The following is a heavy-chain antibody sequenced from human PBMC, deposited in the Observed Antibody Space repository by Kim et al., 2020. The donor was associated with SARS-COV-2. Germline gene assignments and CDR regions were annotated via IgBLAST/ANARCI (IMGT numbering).Heavy chain of an antibody. V-gene: IGHV4-34*01. J-gene: IGHJ4*02. D-gene: IGHD3-9*01. CDR1: GGSFSGYY. CDR3: ARRRLRYFGEEPFDY. Sequence: SETLSLTCAVYGGSFSGYYWSWIRQPPGKGLEWIGEINHSGSTNYNPSLKSRVTISVDTSKNQFSLKLSSVTAADTAVYYCARRRLRYFGEEPFDYWGQGTLVTVSS. CDR2: INHSGST.